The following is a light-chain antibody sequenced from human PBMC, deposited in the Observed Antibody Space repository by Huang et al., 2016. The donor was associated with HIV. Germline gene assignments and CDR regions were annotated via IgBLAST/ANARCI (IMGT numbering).Light chain of an antibody. CDR2: DGS. CDR3: QQRSNSIT. Sequence: EIVLTQSPATLSLSPGNRATLACRASQSVNRSLAWDQHKPGQAPRLLVYDGSDRATGIPARFSGSGSGTDFTLTISSLEPEDSALYYCQQRSNSITFGQGTRLE. V-gene: IGKV3-11*01. J-gene: IGKJ5*01. CDR1: QSVNRS.